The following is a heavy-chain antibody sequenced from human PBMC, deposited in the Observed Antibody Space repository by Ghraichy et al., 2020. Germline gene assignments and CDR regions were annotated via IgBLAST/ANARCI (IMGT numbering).Heavy chain of an antibody. D-gene: IGHD3-22*01. CDR3: AREGGYYDSSGYCDY. Sequence: GGSLRLSCAASGFTFSSYEMNWVRQAPGKGLEWVSYISSSGSTIYYADSVKGRFTISRDNAKNSLYLQMNSLRAEDTAVYYCAREGGYYDSSGYCDYWGQGTLVTVSS. V-gene: IGHV3-48*03. CDR2: ISSSGSTI. J-gene: IGHJ4*02. CDR1: GFTFSSYE.